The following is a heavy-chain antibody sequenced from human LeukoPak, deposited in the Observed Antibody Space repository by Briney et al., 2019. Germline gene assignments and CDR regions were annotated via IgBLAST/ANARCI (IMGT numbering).Heavy chain of an antibody. CDR2: MNHSGST. CDR3: ARRDGSYFRLDY. V-gene: IGHV4-34*01. J-gene: IGHJ4*02. CDR1: GGSFSGYY. Sequence: SETLSLTCAVYGGSFSGYYWSWIRQPPGKGLEWIGEMNHSGSTNYNPSLKSRVTISVDTSKNQVSLKVSSVTAADTAVYYCARRDGSYFRLDYWGQGNLVTVSS. D-gene: IGHD1-26*01.